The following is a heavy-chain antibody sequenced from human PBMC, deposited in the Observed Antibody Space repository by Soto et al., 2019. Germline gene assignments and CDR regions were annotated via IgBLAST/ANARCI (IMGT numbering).Heavy chain of an antibody. J-gene: IGHJ6*02. Sequence: ASVKVSCKTSGSSFTKYGLHWVRQAPGQRLEWMGWINPGNGDTKYSQKFQGRVTITRDTSATTAYMELSSPRSEDSAVFYCARTDCSSTSCYNYYYYGMDVWGQGTTVTVSS. V-gene: IGHV1-3*01. CDR3: ARTDCSSTSCYNYYYYGMDV. CDR1: GSSFTKYG. CDR2: INPGNGDT. D-gene: IGHD2-2*01.